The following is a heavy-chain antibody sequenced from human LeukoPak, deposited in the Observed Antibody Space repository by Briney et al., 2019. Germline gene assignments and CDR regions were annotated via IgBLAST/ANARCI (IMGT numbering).Heavy chain of an antibody. CDR3: AKAAPTYYYYHMDV. CDR2: ISWNSGGI. V-gene: IGHV3-9*01. D-gene: IGHD6-13*01. Sequence: GRSLRLSCAASGFTFDVYGMHWVRQAPGKGLEWVSGISWNSGGIGYADSVKGRFTISRDNAKNSLYLQMNSLRADDTALYYCAKAAPTYYYYHMDVWGKGTTVTVSS. CDR1: GFTFDVYG. J-gene: IGHJ6*03.